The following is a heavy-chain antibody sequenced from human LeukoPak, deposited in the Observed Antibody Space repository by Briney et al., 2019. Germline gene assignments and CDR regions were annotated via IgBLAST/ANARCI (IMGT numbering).Heavy chain of an antibody. Sequence: GGSLRLSCAVSGFTFSSYAMHWVRQAPGKGLEYVSAISYNGRGTHYAHSVKGRFTISRDNSKNTLYLQMNSLRAEDTAVYYCAKDFRRRMDHYYYYMDVWGKGTTVTVSS. CDR2: ISYNGRGT. J-gene: IGHJ6*03. D-gene: IGHD3/OR15-3a*01. CDR1: GFTFSSYA. CDR3: AKDFRRRMDHYYYYMDV. V-gene: IGHV3-64*01.